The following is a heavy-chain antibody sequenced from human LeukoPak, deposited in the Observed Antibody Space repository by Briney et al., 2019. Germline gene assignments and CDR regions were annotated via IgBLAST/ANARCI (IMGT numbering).Heavy chain of an antibody. CDR1: GFTFGSYA. CDR3: ARGVEPLAANTLAY. V-gene: IGHV3-53*01. CDR2: LYSDGNT. J-gene: IGHJ4*02. Sequence: PGGSLRLSCAASGFTFGSYAMHWVRQAPGRGLEWVSVLYSDGNTKYADSVQGRFTISRDNSKNTLYLEMNSLSPDDTAVYYCARGVEPLAANTLAYWGQGTLVTVSS. D-gene: IGHD1-14*01.